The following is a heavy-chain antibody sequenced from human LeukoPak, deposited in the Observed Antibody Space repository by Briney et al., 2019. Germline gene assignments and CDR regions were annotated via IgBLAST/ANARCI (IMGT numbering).Heavy chain of an antibody. CDR1: GFTFSGYW. CDR3: IMATIAGVDH. Sequence: PGGSLRLSCAASGFTFSGYWMHWVRQAPGKGLVWVSRINRDATITNYADSVKGRFSISRDNAKNTLYLQMNNLGGEGTAVYCAIMATIAGVDHWGQGTLVTVSS. J-gene: IGHJ4*02. V-gene: IGHV3-74*01. D-gene: IGHD5-12*01. CDR2: INRDATIT.